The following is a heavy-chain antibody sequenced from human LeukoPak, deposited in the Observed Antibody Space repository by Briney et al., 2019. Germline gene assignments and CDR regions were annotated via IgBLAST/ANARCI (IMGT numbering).Heavy chain of an antibody. Sequence: KPSQSLSLTRSVSAGSINNYYCSWIRQPPGKGLEWLGTIYFSGTTDYNSSLKSRLTISVDTFKNQLSLNLQSVTAADTATYYCARHRSDTGGKKGVNWFDPWGQGTLVTVSS. CDR2: IYFSGTT. J-gene: IGHJ5*02. CDR3: ARHRSDTGGKKGVNWFDP. D-gene: IGHD4-23*01. CDR1: AGSINNYY. V-gene: IGHV4-59*01.